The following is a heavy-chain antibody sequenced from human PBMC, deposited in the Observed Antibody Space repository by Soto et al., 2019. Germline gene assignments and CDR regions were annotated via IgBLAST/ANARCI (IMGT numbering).Heavy chain of an antibody. CDR1: GYTFTSYD. V-gene: IGHV1-8*01. CDR2: MNPNSGNT. CDR3: ARGGMILWFGELLGDSQNWFDP. Sequence: ASVKVSCKASGYTFTSYDINWVRQATGQGLEWMGWMNPNSGNTGYAQKFQGRVTMTRNTSISTGYMELSSLRSEDTAVYYGARGGMILWFGELLGDSQNWFDPWGQGTLVTVSS. J-gene: IGHJ5*02. D-gene: IGHD3-10*01.